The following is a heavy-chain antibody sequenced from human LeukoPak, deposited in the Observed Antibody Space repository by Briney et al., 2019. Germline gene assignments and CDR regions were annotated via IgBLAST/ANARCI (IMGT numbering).Heavy chain of an antibody. Sequence: GASVKVSCKASGYTFTSYAIHWVRQAPGQRLEWMGWINAGNGNTKYSQKFQGRVTITRDTSTSTVYMELSSLRSEDTAVYYCARDREGLVDYWGQGTLVTVSS. CDR2: INAGNGNT. J-gene: IGHJ4*02. CDR3: ARDREGLVDY. CDR1: GYTFTSYA. V-gene: IGHV1-3*01. D-gene: IGHD5-24*01.